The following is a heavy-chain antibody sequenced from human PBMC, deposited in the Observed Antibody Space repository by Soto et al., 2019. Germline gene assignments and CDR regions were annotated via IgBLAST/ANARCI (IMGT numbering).Heavy chain of an antibody. CDR2: MYTSGIT. D-gene: IGHD2-2*01. CDR3: ARDDKGVSAAMLY. J-gene: IGHJ4*02. CDR1: GDSISGYY. V-gene: IGHV4-4*07. Sequence: SETLSLTCTVSGDSISGYYWYWIRQPAGKGLEWIGRMYTSGITNYNPSLKSRVTMSVDTSKNQFSLKLTSVTAADTAVYYCARDDKGVSAAMLYWGQGTLVTVSS.